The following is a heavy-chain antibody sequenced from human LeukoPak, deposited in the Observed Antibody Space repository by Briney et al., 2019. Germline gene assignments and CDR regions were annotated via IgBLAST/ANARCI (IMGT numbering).Heavy chain of an antibody. CDR3: SRAPLPSRIAVAGDYYDYGMDV. J-gene: IGHJ6*02. D-gene: IGHD6-19*01. CDR1: GGTFTSYT. Sequence: ASVKLSCKASGGTFTSYTISWVRQAPGQGLEWMGGIIPIFGTANYAHTFQGRVPITAGESTSTAYMELSSLRSEETAVCYCSRAPLPSRIAVAGDYYDYGMDVWGQGTTVTVSS. CDR2: IIPIFGTA. V-gene: IGHV1-69*13.